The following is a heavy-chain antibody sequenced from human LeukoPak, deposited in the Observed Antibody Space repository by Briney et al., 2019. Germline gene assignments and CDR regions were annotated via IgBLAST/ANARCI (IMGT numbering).Heavy chain of an antibody. CDR3: ARGGYDILTGYSLGAFDI. J-gene: IGHJ3*02. V-gene: IGHV1-2*02. Sequence: ASVTASCKASGYTLTGYYMHWVRQAPGQGLEWMGGNNPNSGGTNSTQKFQGRVTMTRDTSISTAYMELSRLRSDDTAVYYCARGGYDILTGYSLGAFDIWGQGTMVTVSS. CDR2: NNPNSGGT. CDR1: GYTLTGYY. D-gene: IGHD3-9*01.